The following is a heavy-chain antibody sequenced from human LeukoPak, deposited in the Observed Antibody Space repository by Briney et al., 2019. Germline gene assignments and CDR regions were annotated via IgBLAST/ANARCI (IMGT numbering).Heavy chain of an antibody. CDR2: INGRGDNT. V-gene: IGHV3-23*01. J-gene: IGHJ5*02. D-gene: IGHD2/OR15-2a*01. CDR3: AKDRVSPGLNWFDP. CDR1: GVIISSYA. Sequence: QPGGSLRLSCAASGVIISSYAMSWVRQAPGKGLKWVSAINGRGDNTYYADFVKGRFTISRDNSKSTVYLQMNSLRTEDTAVYYCAKDRVSPGLNWFDPWGQGTLVTVSP.